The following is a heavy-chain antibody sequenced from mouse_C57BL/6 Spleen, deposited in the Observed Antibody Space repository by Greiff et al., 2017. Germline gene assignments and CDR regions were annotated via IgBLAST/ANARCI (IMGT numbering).Heavy chain of an antibody. CDR3: ARWLLRSLDY. CDR1: GYTFTSYW. J-gene: IGHJ2*01. V-gene: IGHV1-61*01. CDR2: IYPSDSET. D-gene: IGHD2-3*01. Sequence: QVQLKQPGAELVRPGSSVKLSCKASGYTFTSYWMDWVKQRPGQGLEWIGNIYPSDSETHYNQKFKDKATLTVDKSSSTAYMQLSSLTSEDSAVYYCARWLLRSLDYWGQGTTLTVSS.